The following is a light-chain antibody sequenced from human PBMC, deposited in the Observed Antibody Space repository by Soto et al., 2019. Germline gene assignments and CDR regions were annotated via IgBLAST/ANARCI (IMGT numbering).Light chain of an antibody. CDR3: QYYFGSQT. V-gene: IGKV3-20*01. CDR1: QSVNSLY. CDR2: GAS. J-gene: IGKJ4*01. Sequence: EIVLTQSPGTLSLSPGERATLSCRASQSVNSLYLAWYQQKPGQAPRLLIYGASSRATCIPDRFSGSGSGTDFTITLSILEPEEFAGAYCQYYFGSQTFGGETQVDIK.